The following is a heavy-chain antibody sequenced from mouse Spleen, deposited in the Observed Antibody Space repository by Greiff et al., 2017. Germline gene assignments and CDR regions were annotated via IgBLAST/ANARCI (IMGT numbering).Heavy chain of an antibody. Sequence: VQLVESGPGLVQPSQSLSITCTVSGFALTSYGVHWVRQSPGKGLEWLGVIWSGGSTDYNAAFISRLSISKDNTKSQVFFKMNSLQANDTAIYYCARRGYRGAWFAYWGQGTLVSVSA. CDR2: IWSGGST. D-gene: IGHD2-14*01. CDR1: GFALTSYG. V-gene: IGHV2-2*02. CDR3: ARRGYRGAWFAY. J-gene: IGHJ3*01.